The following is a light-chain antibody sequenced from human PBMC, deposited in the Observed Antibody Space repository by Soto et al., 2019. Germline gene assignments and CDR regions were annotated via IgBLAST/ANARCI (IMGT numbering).Light chain of an antibody. CDR1: QSVGTS. V-gene: IGKV3-15*01. J-gene: IGKJ1*01. CDR2: GAS. CDR3: QHYSDWPT. Sequence: EVVMTQSPGTLSVSPGERVTLSCKASQSVGTSLAWYQQKPGQAPRLLIYGASTRATDIPARFSGSGSGTEFTLTISSLQSEDSSVYFCQHYSDWPTFGQGTKVDIK.